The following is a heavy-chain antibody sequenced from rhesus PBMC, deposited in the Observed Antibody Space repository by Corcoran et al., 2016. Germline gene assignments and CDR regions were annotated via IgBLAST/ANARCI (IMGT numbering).Heavy chain of an antibody. J-gene: IGHJ6*01. CDR2: INPYNGNT. CDR3: ARDRLEQRGFYYGLDS. Sequence: QVPLVQSGAEVKKPGSSVKVSCKASGYTFTDYYMHWVRQDPRQGLELMGWINPYNGNTKYAQKFQGRVTMTRDTATSTAYMELSSLRSEDTAVYYCARDRLEQRGFYYGLDSWGQGVVVTVSS. D-gene: IGHD1-20*01. CDR1: GYTFTDYY. V-gene: IGHV1S2*01.